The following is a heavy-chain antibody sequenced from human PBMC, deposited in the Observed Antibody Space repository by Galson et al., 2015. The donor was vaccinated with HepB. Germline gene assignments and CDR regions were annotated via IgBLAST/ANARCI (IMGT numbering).Heavy chain of an antibody. CDR2: ISAGRNNR. CDR3: ARGASYYDWTGYPDERYCGMDV. J-gene: IGHJ6*02. Sequence: SLRLSCATSGFSFSSFGMNWVRQVPGKGLLWVSRISAGRNNRNYADSVQGRFTISRDNANTALYMEMNSLRAEDTAVYYCARGASYYDWTGYPDERYCGMDVWGQGTTVIVSS. V-gene: IGHV3-74*01. CDR1: GFSFSSFG. D-gene: IGHD3/OR15-3a*01.